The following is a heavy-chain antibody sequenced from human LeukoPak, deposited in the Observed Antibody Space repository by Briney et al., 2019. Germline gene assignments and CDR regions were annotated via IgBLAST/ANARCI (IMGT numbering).Heavy chain of an antibody. CDR3: ARVLRYYTNYYYYGMDV. CDR1: GYTFTSYY. J-gene: IGHJ6*02. V-gene: IGHV1-46*01. CDR2: INPSGGST. Sequence: ASVKVSCKASGYTFTSYYMHWVRQAPGQELEWMGIINPSGGSTSYAQKFQGRVTMTRDTSTSTVYMELSSLRSEDTAVYYCARVLRYYTNYYYYGMDVWGQGTTVTVSS. D-gene: IGHD3-3*01.